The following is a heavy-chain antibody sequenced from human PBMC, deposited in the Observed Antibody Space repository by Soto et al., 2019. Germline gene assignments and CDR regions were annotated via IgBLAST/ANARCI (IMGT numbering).Heavy chain of an antibody. CDR2: VNHSGKG. V-gene: IGHV4-34*01. Sequence: SETLSLTCGVYGGSFRNYYRFWVRQPPGQGLERIGVVNHSGKGTYNPTLPSRVSISLDTSNNNFYLTMTSVTAADTAIYFCAQGERFLRYLFDPWGHGAQDPVS. J-gene: IGHJ5*02. CDR3: AQGERFLRYLFDP. D-gene: IGHD1-26*01. CDR1: GGSFRNYY.